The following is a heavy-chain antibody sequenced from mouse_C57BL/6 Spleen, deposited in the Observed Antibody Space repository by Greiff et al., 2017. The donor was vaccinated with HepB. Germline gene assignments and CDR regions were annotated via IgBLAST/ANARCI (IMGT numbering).Heavy chain of an antibody. D-gene: IGHD2-4*01. CDR2: ISSGGSYT. CDR1: GFTFSSYG. J-gene: IGHJ2*01. Sequence: EVKLVESGGDLVKPGGSLKLSCAASGFTFSSYGMSWVRQTPDKRLEWVATISSGGSYTYYPDSVKGRFTISRDNAKNTLYLQMSSLKSEDTAMYYCAREGPTMITTGYFDYWGQGTTLTVSS. CDR3: AREGPTMITTGYFDY. V-gene: IGHV5-6*01.